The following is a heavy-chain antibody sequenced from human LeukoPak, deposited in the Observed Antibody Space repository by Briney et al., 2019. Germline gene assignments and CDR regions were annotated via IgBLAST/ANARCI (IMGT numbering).Heavy chain of an antibody. CDR3: ARGKKRITMIVVVETNWFDP. Sequence: GASVKVSCKASGYTFTSYYMHWVRQAPGQGLEWMGIINPSGGSTSYAQKFQGRVTMTRDTSTSTVYMALSSLRSEDTAVYYCARGKKRITMIVVVETNWFDPWGQGTRVTVSS. D-gene: IGHD3-22*01. CDR1: GYTFTSYY. J-gene: IGHJ5*02. CDR2: INPSGGST. V-gene: IGHV1-46*01.